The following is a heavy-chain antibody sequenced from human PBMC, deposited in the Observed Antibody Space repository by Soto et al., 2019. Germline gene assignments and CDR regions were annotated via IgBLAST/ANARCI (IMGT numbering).Heavy chain of an antibody. V-gene: IGHV3-9*01. CDR3: AKKPYCGGDCYLSYFQH. Sequence: PGGSLRLSCAASGFTFDDYAMHWVRQAPGKGLEWVSGISWNGGSIGYADSVKGRFTISRDNAKNSLYLQMNSLRAEDTAVYYCAKKPYCGGDCYLSYFQHWGQGTLVTVSS. D-gene: IGHD2-21*02. J-gene: IGHJ1*01. CDR1: GFTFDDYA. CDR2: ISWNGGSI.